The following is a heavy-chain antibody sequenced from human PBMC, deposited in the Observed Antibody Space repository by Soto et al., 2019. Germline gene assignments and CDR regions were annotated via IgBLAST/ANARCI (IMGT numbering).Heavy chain of an antibody. CDR1: GGSISGSSYY. CDR2: VHYSGST. CDR3: ASSSGATYGDYGGGINY. Sequence: SLTCTVSGGSISGSSYYWGWIRQPPGKGLECIGSVHYSGSTDYNPSLKSRVTISVDTSKNQFSLKLTSVTAADTAVYFCASSSGATYGDYGGGINYWGQGTLVTVSS. D-gene: IGHD4-17*01. J-gene: IGHJ4*02. V-gene: IGHV4-39*01.